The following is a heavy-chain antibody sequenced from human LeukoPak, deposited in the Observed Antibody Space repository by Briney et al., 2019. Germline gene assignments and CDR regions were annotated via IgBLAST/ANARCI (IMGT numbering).Heavy chain of an antibody. CDR3: ARGGEQWLVRSVYFDY. Sequence: RASVKVSCKASGGTFSSYAISWVRQAPGQGLEWMGGIIPIFGTANYAQKFQGRVTITTDESTSTAYMELSSLRSEDTAVYYCARGGEQWLVRSVYFDYWGQGTLVTVSS. D-gene: IGHD6-19*01. CDR1: GGTFSSYA. J-gene: IGHJ4*02. V-gene: IGHV1-69*05. CDR2: IIPIFGTA.